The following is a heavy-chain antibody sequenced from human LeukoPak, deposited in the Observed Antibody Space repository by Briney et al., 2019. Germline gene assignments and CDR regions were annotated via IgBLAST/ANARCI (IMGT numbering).Heavy chain of an antibody. CDR3: ARAVVVAWYFDL. V-gene: IGHV4-30-2*01. D-gene: IGHD3-22*01. J-gene: IGHJ2*01. CDR2: IYHSGST. CDR1: GGSISSGGYS. Sequence: PSQTLSLTCGVSGGSISSGGYSWSWIRQPPGKGLEWIGYIYHSGSTNYNPFLKSRVTISVDRSKNQFSLKLSAVTAADTAVYYCARAVVVAWYFDLWGRGTLVTVSS.